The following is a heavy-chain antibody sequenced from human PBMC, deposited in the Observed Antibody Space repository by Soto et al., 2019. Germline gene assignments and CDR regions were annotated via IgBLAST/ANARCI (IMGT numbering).Heavy chain of an antibody. CDR3: ARARDYSNYVGDY. V-gene: IGHV3-48*02. Sequence: EVQLVESGGGLVQPGGSLRLSCAASGFTFSSYSMNWVRQAPGKGLEWVSYISSSSSTIYYADSVKGRFTISRDNAKNSLYLQMNSLRDADTAVYYCARARDYSNYVGDYWGQGTLVTVSS. D-gene: IGHD4-4*01. CDR1: GFTFSSYS. CDR2: ISSSSSTI. J-gene: IGHJ4*02.